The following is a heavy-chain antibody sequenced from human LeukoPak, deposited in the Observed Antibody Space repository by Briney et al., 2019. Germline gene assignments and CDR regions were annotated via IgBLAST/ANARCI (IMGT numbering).Heavy chain of an antibody. J-gene: IGHJ3*02. D-gene: IGHD3-16*02. CDR3: ARGAPYSYDYVWGSCRLHDAFDI. CDR1: GYTFTSYD. CDR2: MNPNSGNT. Sequence: ASVKVSCKASGYTFTSYDINWVRQATGQGLEWMGWMNPNSGNTGYAQKFQGRVTMTRNTSISTAYMELSSLRSEDTAVYYCARGAPYSYDYVWGSCRLHDAFDIWGQGTMVTVSS. V-gene: IGHV1-8*01.